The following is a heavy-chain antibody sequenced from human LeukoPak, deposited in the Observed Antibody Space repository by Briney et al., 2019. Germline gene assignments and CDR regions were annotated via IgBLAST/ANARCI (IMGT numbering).Heavy chain of an antibody. J-gene: IGHJ4*02. CDR2: ISASGGNT. D-gene: IGHD3-10*01. Sequence: PGGSLRLSCAASGFTFSGYVMTWVRQAPGKGLEWVSAISASGGNTYYADSVKGRFTISRDNSKNTLSLQMNSLRAEDTAVYYCAKDRDYYGSGSYSYYFDYWGQRTLVTVSS. CDR1: GFTFSGYV. CDR3: AKDRDYYGSGSYSYYFDY. V-gene: IGHV3-23*01.